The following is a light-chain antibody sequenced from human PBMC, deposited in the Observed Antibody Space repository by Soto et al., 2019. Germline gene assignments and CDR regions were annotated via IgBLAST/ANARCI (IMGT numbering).Light chain of an antibody. J-gene: IGKJ5*01. CDR2: VTS. CDR1: QGLSGS. Sequence: DIQMTQSPSSVSASVGDRVTITCRATQGLSGSLAWYQQKPGKAPKLLISVTSRLQSGVPSRFSGSASGTYFTLTIDSLQPEDLATYYCQQGHNWPLTFGQGPRLEIK. V-gene: IGKV1-12*01. CDR3: QQGHNWPLT.